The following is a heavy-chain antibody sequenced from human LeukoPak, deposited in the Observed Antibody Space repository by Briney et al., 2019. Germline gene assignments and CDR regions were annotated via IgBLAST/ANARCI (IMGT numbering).Heavy chain of an antibody. V-gene: IGHV1-69*13. CDR3: ARDGITMVRGVIPNWFDP. CDR1: GGTFSSYA. J-gene: IGHJ5*02. D-gene: IGHD3-10*01. Sequence: ASVKVSCKASGGTFSSYAISWVRQAPGQGLEGMGGIIPIFGTAYYAQKFQGRVTITADESTSTAYMELSSLRSEDTAVYYCARDGITMVRGVIPNWFDPWGQGTLVTVSS. CDR2: IIPIFGTA.